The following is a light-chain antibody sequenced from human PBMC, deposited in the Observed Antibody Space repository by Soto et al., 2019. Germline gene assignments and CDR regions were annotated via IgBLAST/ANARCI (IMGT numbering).Light chain of an antibody. Sequence: QSALTQPASVSGSPGQSITISCTGSPDLVSWYQQHPGSAPKLLIDEDTKRPSAVSERFSGSRSGNTASLTISGLQADDEADYYCSSDSPTGVRLFGGGTKLPS. J-gene: IGLJ2*01. CDR1: SPDL. V-gene: IGLV2-23*01. CDR3: SSDSPTGVRL. CDR2: EDT.